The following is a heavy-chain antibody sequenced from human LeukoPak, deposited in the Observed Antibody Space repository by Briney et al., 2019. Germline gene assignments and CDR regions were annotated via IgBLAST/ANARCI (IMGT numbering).Heavy chain of an antibody. Sequence: GGSLRLSCAASGFTFSSYGMHWVRQAPGKGLEWVAFIQSDGSDQYYADSVKGRFTISRDNSKNTLYLQMNSLRAEDTAVYYCANWVDSSGYSDAFDIWGQGTMVTVSS. CDR2: IQSDGSDQ. D-gene: IGHD3-22*01. CDR1: GFTFSSYG. CDR3: ANWVDSSGYSDAFDI. J-gene: IGHJ3*02. V-gene: IGHV3-30*02.